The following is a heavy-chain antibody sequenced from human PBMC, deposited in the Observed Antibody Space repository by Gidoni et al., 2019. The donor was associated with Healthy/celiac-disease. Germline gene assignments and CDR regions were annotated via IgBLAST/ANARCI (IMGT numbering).Heavy chain of an antibody. J-gene: IGHJ5*02. V-gene: IGHV3-23*01. Sequence: EVQLLEYGGGLVQPGGSLRLSCAAFGFPFSSSAMRWFRQAPGKGLEWVSAISGSGGSTYYADSVKGRFTISRDNSKNTLYLQMNSLRAEDTAVYYCAKDWYRYDLIVSASPINWFDPWGQGTLVTVSS. D-gene: IGHD3-22*01. CDR1: GFPFSSSA. CDR3: AKDWYRYDLIVSASPINWFDP. CDR2: ISGSGGST.